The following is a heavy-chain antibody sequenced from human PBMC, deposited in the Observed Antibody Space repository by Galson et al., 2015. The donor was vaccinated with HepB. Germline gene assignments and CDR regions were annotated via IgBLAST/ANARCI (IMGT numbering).Heavy chain of an antibody. CDR3: ARGAWSPYYDFFYYYYMDV. D-gene: IGHD3-3*01. V-gene: IGHV3-48*01. CDR2: ISSSSSTI. Sequence: SLRLSCAASGFTFSSYSMNWVRQAPGKGLEWVSYISSSSSTIYYADSVKGRFTISRDNAKNSLYLQMNSLRAEDTAVYYCARGAWSPYYDFFYYYYMDVWGKGTTVTVSS. CDR1: GFTFSSYS. J-gene: IGHJ6*03.